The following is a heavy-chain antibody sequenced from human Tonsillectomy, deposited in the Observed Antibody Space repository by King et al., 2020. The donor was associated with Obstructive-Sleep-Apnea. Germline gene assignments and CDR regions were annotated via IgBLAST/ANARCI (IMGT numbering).Heavy chain of an antibody. D-gene: IGHD6-13*01. CDR3: AKDRRDPLVSSDAFDV. J-gene: IGHJ3*01. V-gene: IGHV3-30*02. Sequence: ESVRCRFTISRDYPKNTLYLQMKSLRPEDTAVYYCAKDRRDPLVSSDAFDVWGQGTIVTVSS.